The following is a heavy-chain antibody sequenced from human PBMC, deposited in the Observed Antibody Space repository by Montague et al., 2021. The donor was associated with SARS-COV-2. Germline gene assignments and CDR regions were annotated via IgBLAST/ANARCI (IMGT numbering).Heavy chain of an antibody. Sequence: SETLSLTCTVSGSSISSSSYFWGWIRQPPGKGLEWIGSIYYSGSTYYNPSLKSRVTISVDTSKNQFSLKLSSVTAADTAVYCCARAFIAAAGTTSFDYWGQGTLVTVSS. J-gene: IGHJ4*02. V-gene: IGHV4-39*01. CDR2: IYYSGST. CDR1: GSSISSSSYF. D-gene: IGHD6-13*01. CDR3: ARAFIAAAGTTSFDY.